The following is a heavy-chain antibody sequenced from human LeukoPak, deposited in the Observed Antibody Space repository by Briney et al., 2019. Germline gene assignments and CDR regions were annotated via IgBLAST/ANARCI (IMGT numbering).Heavy chain of an antibody. J-gene: IGHJ4*02. Sequence: GGSLRLSCAASGFTFSNHAMSWVRQAPGKGLEWVSAISGSGGSTYSADSVRGRFTISRDHSKNTVYLQMNSLRAEDTAVYYCAKRYYSDSSGYYGSLNYWGQGTLVTVSS. V-gene: IGHV3-23*01. CDR1: GFTFSNHA. CDR3: AKRYYSDSSGYYGSLNY. CDR2: ISGSGGST. D-gene: IGHD3-22*01.